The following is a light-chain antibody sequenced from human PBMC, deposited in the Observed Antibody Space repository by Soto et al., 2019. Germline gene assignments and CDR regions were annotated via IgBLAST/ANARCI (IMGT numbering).Light chain of an antibody. Sequence: EIVLTQSPGTLSLSPADRATLSCRASQSVSISYLAWYQQKPGQAPRLLIYGASSRATGIPDRFSGSGSGTDFTLTIRRLEPEDFAVYYCQHYNSSPLSRTFGQGTKVEIK. V-gene: IGKV3-20*01. CDR2: GAS. CDR3: QHYNSSPLSRT. CDR1: QSVSISY. J-gene: IGKJ1*01.